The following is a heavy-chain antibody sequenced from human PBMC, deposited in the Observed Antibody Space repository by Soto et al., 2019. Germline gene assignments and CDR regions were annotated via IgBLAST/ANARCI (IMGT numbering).Heavy chain of an antibody. V-gene: IGHV3-23*01. J-gene: IGHJ4*02. CDR1: GFTFSSYA. CDR2: ISGSGGST. Sequence: EVQLLDSGGGLVQPGGSLRLSCAASGFTFSSYAMSWVRQAPGKGLEWVSIISGSGGSTYYADSVKGRFTISRDNSKNTLYLQMNSLRADDTAVYYCASRSSGWYFDYWGQGPLGTVSS. D-gene: IGHD6-19*01. CDR3: ASRSSGWYFDY.